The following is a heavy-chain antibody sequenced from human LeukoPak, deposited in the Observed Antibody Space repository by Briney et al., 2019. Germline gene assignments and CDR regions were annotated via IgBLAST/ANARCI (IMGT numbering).Heavy chain of an antibody. CDR1: GFTFSSYA. D-gene: IGHD4-17*01. J-gene: IGHJ4*02. CDR3: ARDRNTVTRDFYFDY. Sequence: GGSLRLSCAASGFTFSSYAMHWVRQAPGKGLEWVAVISYDGSNKYYADSVKGRFTISRDNSKNTLYLQMNSLRAEDTAVYYCARDRNTVTRDFYFDYWGQGTLVTVSS. CDR2: ISYDGSNK. V-gene: IGHV3-30-3*01.